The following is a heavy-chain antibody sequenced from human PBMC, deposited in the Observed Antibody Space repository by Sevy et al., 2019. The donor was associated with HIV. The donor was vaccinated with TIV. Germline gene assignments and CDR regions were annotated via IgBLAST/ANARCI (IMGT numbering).Heavy chain of an antibody. V-gene: IGHV3-21*01. Sequence: GGSLRLSCAGFGFTFSTYSMNWVRQAPGKGLEWISFISGSSNYIYYADSVKGRFTISRDNVKGSLYLQMNSLRVEDTAVYFCARDGKAWDLLNYWGQGTLVTVSS. CDR2: ISGSSNYI. J-gene: IGHJ4*02. CDR1: GFTFSTYS. D-gene: IGHD1-26*01. CDR3: ARDGKAWDLLNY.